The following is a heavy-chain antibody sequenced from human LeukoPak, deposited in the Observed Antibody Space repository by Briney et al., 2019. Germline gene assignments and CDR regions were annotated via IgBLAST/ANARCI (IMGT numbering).Heavy chain of an antibody. CDR1: GFTFSSYA. V-gene: IGHV3-30*04. Sequence: PGGSLRLSCAASGFTFSSYAMHWVRQAPGKGLEWVAVISYDGSNKYYADSVKGRFTISRDNSKNTLYLQMNSLRAEDTAVYYCARETGATTVFDYWGQGTLVTVSS. CDR3: ARETGATTVFDY. D-gene: IGHD1-26*01. J-gene: IGHJ4*02. CDR2: ISYDGSNK.